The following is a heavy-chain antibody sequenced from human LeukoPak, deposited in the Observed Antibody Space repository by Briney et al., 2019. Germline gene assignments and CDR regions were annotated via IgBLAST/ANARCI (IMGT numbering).Heavy chain of an antibody. CDR1: GFTFSSYS. CDR2: ISSSSIYI. J-gene: IGHJ4*02. V-gene: IGHV3-21*01. D-gene: IGHD2-2*01. CDR3: ARDGSTSRINEY. Sequence: GGSLRLSCAASGFTFSSYSMNWVRKAPGKGLEWVSSISSSSIYIYYAGSVKGRFTISRDNAKNSLYLQMNSLRAEDMAVYYCARDGSTSRINEYWGQGPLVTVSS.